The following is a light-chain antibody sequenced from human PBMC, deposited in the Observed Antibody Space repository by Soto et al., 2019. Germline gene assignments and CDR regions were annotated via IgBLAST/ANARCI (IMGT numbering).Light chain of an antibody. V-gene: IGKV1-5*03. J-gene: IGKJ3*01. CDR1: QGINTF. Sequence: QLTQSPSSLSASVGDRVTISCRASQGINTFLAWYQQKPGKAPKLLIYKASSLESGVPSRFSGSGSATEFTLTISSLQPDDFATYYCQQYNSYSITFGPGTKVDI. CDR2: KAS. CDR3: QQYNSYSIT.